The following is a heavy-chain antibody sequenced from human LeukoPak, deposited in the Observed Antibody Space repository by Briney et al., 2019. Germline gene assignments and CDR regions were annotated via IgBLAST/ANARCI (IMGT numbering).Heavy chain of an antibody. CDR1: GYSLTELS. J-gene: IGHJ4*02. Sequence: ASVKVSCKVSGYSLTELSMHWVRQAPGKGLEWMGGFDPEDDGTFYAQKFQGRVTMTEDTSTNTAYMELSSLRSEDTAVYYCATVPGYSANWSPTDYWGQGTLVAVSS. D-gene: IGHD7-27*01. CDR2: FDPEDDGT. CDR3: ATVPGYSANWSPTDY. V-gene: IGHV1-24*01.